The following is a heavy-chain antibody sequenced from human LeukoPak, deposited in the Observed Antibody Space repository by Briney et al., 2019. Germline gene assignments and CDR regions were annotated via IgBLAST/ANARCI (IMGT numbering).Heavy chain of an antibody. J-gene: IGHJ4*02. Sequence: GGSLRLSCAASGFTFSSYWMHWVRQAPGKGLVWVSRINTDGSRTSYADSVKGRFTISRDNSKNTLYLQMNSLRAEDTAVYYCARVRGSYSDYWGQGTLVTVSS. V-gene: IGHV3-74*01. D-gene: IGHD1-26*01. CDR2: INTDGSRT. CDR1: GFTFSSYW. CDR3: ARVRGSYSDY.